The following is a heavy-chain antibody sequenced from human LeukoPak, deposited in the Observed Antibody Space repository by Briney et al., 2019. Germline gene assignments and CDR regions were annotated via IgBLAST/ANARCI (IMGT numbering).Heavy chain of an antibody. CDR2: IYYSGST. CDR3: ARTGYSSSLYNWFDP. V-gene: IGHV4-34*01. CDR1: GGSFSGYY. Sequence: PSETLSLTCAVYGGSFSGYYWSWIRQSPGKGLEWIGSIYYSGSTYYNPSLKSRVTISVDTSKNQFSLKLSSVTAADTAVYYCARTGYSSSLYNWFDPWGQGTLVTVSS. J-gene: IGHJ5*02. D-gene: IGHD6-13*01.